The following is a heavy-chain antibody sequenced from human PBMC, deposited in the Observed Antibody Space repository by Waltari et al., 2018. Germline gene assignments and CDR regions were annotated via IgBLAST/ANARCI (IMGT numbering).Heavy chain of an antibody. CDR1: GFTFSGSA. CDR2: IRSKANSYAT. D-gene: IGHD5-18*01. Sequence: EVQLVESGGGLVQPGGSLKLSCAASGFTFSGSAMHWVRQASGKGVEWVGRIRSKANSYATAYAASVKGRFTISRDDSKNTAYLQMNSLKTEDTAVYYCTRQIRFDPWGQGTLVTVSS. CDR3: TRQIRFDP. J-gene: IGHJ5*02. V-gene: IGHV3-73*02.